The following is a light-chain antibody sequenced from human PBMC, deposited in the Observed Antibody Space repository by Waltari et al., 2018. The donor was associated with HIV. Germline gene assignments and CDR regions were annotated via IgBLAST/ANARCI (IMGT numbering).Light chain of an antibody. Sequence: DIQKTQSPSTLSASIGDRVTITCRASQCITNFLAGYKQKPGRAPNLLISKSSILRSGVPSYFSDSGSGTHFTLTISGLRLDDFATYYCQQYSRFPVTFGQGTKL. CDR2: KSS. J-gene: IGKJ2*01. CDR1: QCITNF. CDR3: QQYSRFPVT. V-gene: IGKV1-5*03.